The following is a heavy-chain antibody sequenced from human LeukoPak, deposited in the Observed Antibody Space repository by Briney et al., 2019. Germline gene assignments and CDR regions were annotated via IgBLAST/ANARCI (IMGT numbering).Heavy chain of an antibody. CDR2: FSWNSSSI. V-gene: IGHV3-9*01. CDR1: EFTFYDYA. J-gene: IGHJ4*02. CDR3: AKDNHYYDSSGLLDY. D-gene: IGHD3-22*01. Sequence: GGSLRHSCAASEFTFYDYAMQWVRHARGKGVEGVSGFSWNSSSIGYADSVKGRFTISTDNAKNSLYLQMNSLRAEDTALYYCAKDNHYYDSSGLLDYWGQGTLVTVSS.